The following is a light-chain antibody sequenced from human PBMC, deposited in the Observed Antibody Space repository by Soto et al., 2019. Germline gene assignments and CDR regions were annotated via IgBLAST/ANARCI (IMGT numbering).Light chain of an antibody. V-gene: IGKV1-39*01. CDR2: AAS. CDR3: QQSYSNRRS. CDR1: QSMSSY. Sequence: DIQMTQAPSSLSASVGDRVTITCRASQSMSSYLNWYQQKPGKAPKLLIYAASSLQSGVPSRFSGSGSGTDFTLTISSLQPEDFVSYDGQQSYSNRRSFGQGTKVEIK. J-gene: IGKJ1*01.